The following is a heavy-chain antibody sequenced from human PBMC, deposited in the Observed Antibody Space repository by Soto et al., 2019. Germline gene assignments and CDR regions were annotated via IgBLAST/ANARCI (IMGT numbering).Heavy chain of an antibody. CDR2: TYYRSKWYN. D-gene: IGHD1-26*01. CDR1: GDSVSSNSAA. V-gene: IGHV6-1*01. J-gene: IGHJ6*02. Sequence: PSQTLSLTCAISGDSVSSNSAAWNWIRQSPSRGLEWLGRTYYRSKWYNDYAVSVKSRITINPDTSKNQFSLQLNSVTPEDTAVYYCARGGSYSSGYYYYYGMDVWGQGTTVTVSS. CDR3: ARGGSYSSGYYYYYGMDV.